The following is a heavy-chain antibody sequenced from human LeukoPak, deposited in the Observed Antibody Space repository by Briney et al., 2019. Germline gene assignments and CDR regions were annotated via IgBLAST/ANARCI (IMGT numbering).Heavy chain of an antibody. V-gene: IGHV5-51*01. J-gene: IGHJ6*02. D-gene: IGHD4-17*01. CDR1: GYSFTSCW. CDR2: IYPGDSDT. Sequence: GESLQISCKGSGYSFTSCWIGWVRQMPGKGLEWMGIIYPGDSDTRYSPSFQGQVTISADKSISTAYLQWSSLKASDTAMYYCARHRSDYDDNYYYYGMDVWGQGTTVTVSS. CDR3: ARHRSDYDDNYYYYGMDV.